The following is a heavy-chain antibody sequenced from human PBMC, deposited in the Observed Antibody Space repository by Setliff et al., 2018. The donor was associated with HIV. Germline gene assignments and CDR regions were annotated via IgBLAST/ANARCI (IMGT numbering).Heavy chain of an antibody. V-gene: IGHV3-21*01. J-gene: IGHJ4*02. CDR1: GFTFSDYY. Sequence: GGSLRLSCAASGFTFSDYYMNWVRQAPGKGLEWVSSISSISSYTYYADSVKGRFTISRDNAKNSLYLQMNSLRAEDTAVYYCVRESLTTVSSYWGQGTLVTVSS. CDR2: ISSISSYT. D-gene: IGHD4-17*01. CDR3: VRESLTTVSSY.